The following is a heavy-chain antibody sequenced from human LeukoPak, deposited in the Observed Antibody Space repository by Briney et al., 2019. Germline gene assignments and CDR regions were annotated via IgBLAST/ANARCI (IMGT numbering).Heavy chain of an antibody. CDR3: APRLWGIAAAGTGESDY. CDR2: ISWNSGSI. CDR1: GFTFDDYA. D-gene: IGHD6-13*01. Sequence: GGSLRLSCAASGFTFDDYAMHWVRQAPGKGLEWVSGISWNSGSIGYADSVKGRFTISRDNAKNSLYLQMNSLRAEDTALYYCAPRLWGIAAAGTGESDYWGQGTPVTVSS. J-gene: IGHJ4*02. V-gene: IGHV3-9*01.